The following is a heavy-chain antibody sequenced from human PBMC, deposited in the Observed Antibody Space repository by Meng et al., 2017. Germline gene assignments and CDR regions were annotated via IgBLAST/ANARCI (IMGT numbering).Heavy chain of an antibody. CDR2: INSDGSST. CDR3: AGGGSYFYWYFDL. D-gene: IGHD1-26*01. CDR1: GFTFSSYG. V-gene: IGHV3-74*01. Sequence: GESLKISCAASGFTFSSYGMHWVRQAPGKGLVWVSRINSDGSSTSYADSVKGRFTISRDNSKNTLYPQMNSLRAEDTAVYYCAGGGSYFYWYFDLWGRGTLVTVSS. J-gene: IGHJ2*01.